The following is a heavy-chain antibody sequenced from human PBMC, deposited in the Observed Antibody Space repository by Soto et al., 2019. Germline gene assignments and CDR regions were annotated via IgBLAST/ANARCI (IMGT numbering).Heavy chain of an antibody. CDR1: GASFSGYY. CDR3: ARGPYYFGSAALFPYFDY. D-gene: IGHD3-10*01. J-gene: IGHJ4*02. V-gene: IGHV4-34*01. CDR2: ITHSGST. Sequence: QVQLQQWGAGLLKPSETLSLTCAVSGASFSGYYWTWIRQPPGKGLEWIGEITHSGSTNYNPSLKSRVIISVDTSKNQFSLKLSSVTAADTAVYYCARGPYYFGSAALFPYFDYWGQGTWSPSPQ.